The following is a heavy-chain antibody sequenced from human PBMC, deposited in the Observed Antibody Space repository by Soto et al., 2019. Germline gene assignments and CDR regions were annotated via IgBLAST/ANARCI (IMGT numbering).Heavy chain of an antibody. V-gene: IGHV4-59*12. CDR2: IYYSGST. CDR1: GGSISSYY. D-gene: IGHD3-22*01. Sequence: SETLSLTCTVSGGSISSYYWSWIRQPPGKRLELIGYIYYSGSTNYNPSLKSRVTISVDTSKNQFSLKLSSVTAADTAVYYCTRAPQTYYYDSSGYYKNWFDPWGQGTLVTVSS. J-gene: IGHJ5*02. CDR3: TRAPQTYYYDSSGYYKNWFDP.